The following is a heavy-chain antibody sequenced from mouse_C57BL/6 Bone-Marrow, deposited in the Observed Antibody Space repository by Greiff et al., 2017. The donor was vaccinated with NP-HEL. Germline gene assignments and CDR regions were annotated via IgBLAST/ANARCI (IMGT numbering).Heavy chain of an antibody. Sequence: QVQLKESGAELVRPGTSVKMSCKASGYTFTNYWIGWAKQRPGHGLEWIGDIYPGGGYTNYNEKFKGKATLTADKSSSTAYMQFSSLTSEDSAIYYCARVDDGYYSFDYWGQGTTLTVSS. D-gene: IGHD2-3*01. CDR3: ARVDDGYYSFDY. CDR1: GYTFTNYW. J-gene: IGHJ2*01. CDR2: IYPGGGYT. V-gene: IGHV1-63*01.